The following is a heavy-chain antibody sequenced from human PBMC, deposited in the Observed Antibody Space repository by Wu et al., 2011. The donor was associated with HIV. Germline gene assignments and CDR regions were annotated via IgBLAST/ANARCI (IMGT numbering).Heavy chain of an antibody. D-gene: IGHD1/OR15-1a*01. CDR2: ISAYNGIT. V-gene: IGHV1-18*01. J-gene: IGHJ4*02. Sequence: VQLVQSGAEVKKPGPSVKVSCKASGYTFTSYYFTWVRQAPGQGLEWMGWISAYNGITYYAQKLQGRVTMTTDTSTSTAYMELRSLTSDDTAVYYCARGGGLNSWHTKNDYWGQGTLVTVSS. CDR1: GYTFTSYY. CDR3: ARGGGLNSWHTKNDY.